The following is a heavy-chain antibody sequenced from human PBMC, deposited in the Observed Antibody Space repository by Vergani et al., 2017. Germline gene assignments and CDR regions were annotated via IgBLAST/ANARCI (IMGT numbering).Heavy chain of an antibody. CDR3: ARGKDCGGSSCNGSPYYGLDL. CDR2: IKSDGSIT. D-gene: IGHD2-15*01. V-gene: IGHV3-74*03. CDR1: GFSFNSYW. Sequence: EVQLVESGGGFFQPGGSLRLSCSASGFSFNSYWMHWVRQVPGKGLLWVSRIKSDGSITAYADSVKGRFTISRDNAQNTLYLQMNSLRVEETAVYYCARGKDCGGSSCNGSPYYGLDLWGQGTTVTVSS. J-gene: IGHJ6*02.